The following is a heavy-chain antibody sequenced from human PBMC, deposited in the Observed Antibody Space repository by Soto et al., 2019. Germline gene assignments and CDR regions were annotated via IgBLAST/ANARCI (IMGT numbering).Heavy chain of an antibody. D-gene: IGHD2-2*01. J-gene: IGHJ6*02. CDR1: GGTFSSYA. Sequence: SVKVSCKASGGTFSSYAISWVRQAPGQGLEWMGGIIPIFGTANYAQKFQGRVTITADESTSTAYMELSSLRSEDTAVYYCATAIEIVVVPDATPELWDYCGMDVWGQGTTVTVSS. V-gene: IGHV1-69*13. CDR2: IIPIFGTA. CDR3: ATAIEIVVVPDATPELWDYCGMDV.